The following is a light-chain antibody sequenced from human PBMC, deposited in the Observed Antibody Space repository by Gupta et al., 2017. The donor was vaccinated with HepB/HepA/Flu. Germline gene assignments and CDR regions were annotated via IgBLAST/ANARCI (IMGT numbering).Light chain of an antibody. CDR2: EVS. Sequence: QSALTQPASLSGSPGQSITITCTGTSSDIGTYNLVSWYQQHPGEVPKLLIYEVSERPAGVSERFAGSKSGYTASLTISGLQAEDEANYYCCSYAGTNTLVFGGGTKLTVL. CDR1: SSDIGTYNL. CDR3: CSYAGTNTLV. V-gene: IGLV2-23*02. J-gene: IGLJ3*02.